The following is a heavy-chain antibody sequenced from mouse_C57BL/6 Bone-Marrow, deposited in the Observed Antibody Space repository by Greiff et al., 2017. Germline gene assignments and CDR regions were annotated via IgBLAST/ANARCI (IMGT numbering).Heavy chain of an antibody. D-gene: IGHD1-1*01. CDR2: IDPSDSYT. CDR3: ARSNYYGSSLLYWYFDV. CDR1: GYTFTSYW. Sequence: QVQLQQPGAELVMPGASVKLSCKASGYTFTSYWMHWVKQRPGQGLEWIGEIDPSDSYTNYNQKFKGKSTLTVDKSSSTAYMQLSSLISEDSAVYYCARSNYYGSSLLYWYFDVWGTGTTVTVSS. J-gene: IGHJ1*03. V-gene: IGHV1-69*01.